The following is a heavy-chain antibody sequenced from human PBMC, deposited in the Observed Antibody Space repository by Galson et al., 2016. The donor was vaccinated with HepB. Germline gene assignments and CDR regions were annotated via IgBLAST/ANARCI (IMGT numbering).Heavy chain of an antibody. J-gene: IGHJ4*02. CDR2: INQDGSEK. Sequence: SLRLSCAASGFTFNSHWMSWVRQAPEKGLEWVANINQDGSEKHYVDSVQGRFTISRDNAENSLYLRMNSLRAEDTAVYYCARDRRYNSGWGHYYDPESLDSWGQGTLVTVSS. V-gene: IGHV3-7*03. CDR1: GFTFNSHW. D-gene: IGHD6-19*01. CDR3: ARDRRYNSGWGHYYDPESLDS.